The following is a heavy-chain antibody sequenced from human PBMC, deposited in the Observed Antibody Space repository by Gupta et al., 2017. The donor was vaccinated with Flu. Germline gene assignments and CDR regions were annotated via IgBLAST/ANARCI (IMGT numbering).Heavy chain of an antibody. CDR1: GGSFRGYY. Sequence: QVQLQQWGAGLLKPSETLSLTCAVYGGSFRGYYWSWIRQPPGKGLEWIGEINHSGSTNYNPSLKSRVTISVDTSKNQFSLKLSSVTAADTAVYYCARGSRGPSSSLDYWGQGTLVTVSS. J-gene: IGHJ4*02. V-gene: IGHV4-34*01. CDR3: ARGSRGPSSSLDY. D-gene: IGHD6-13*01. CDR2: INHSGST.